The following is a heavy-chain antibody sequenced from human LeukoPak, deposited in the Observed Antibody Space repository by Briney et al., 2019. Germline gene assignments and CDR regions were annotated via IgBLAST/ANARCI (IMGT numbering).Heavy chain of an antibody. CDR3: ARDTGAWNGVDY. CDR1: GGSISSSSYY. V-gene: IGHV4-39*02. J-gene: IGHJ4*02. CDR2: IYYSGST. Sequence: SETLSLTCTVSGGSISSSSYYWGWIRQPPRKGLEWIGSIYYSGSTYYNPSLKSRVTISVDTSKNQFSLKLSSVTAADTAVYYCARDTGAWNGVDYWGQGTLVTVSS. D-gene: IGHD1-1*01.